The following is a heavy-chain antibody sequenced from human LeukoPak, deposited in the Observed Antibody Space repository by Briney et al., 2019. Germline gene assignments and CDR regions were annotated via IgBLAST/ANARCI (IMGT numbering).Heavy chain of an antibody. CDR2: MNPNSGNT. Sequence: ASVKVSCKASGYTFTSYDINWVQQATGQGLEWMGWMNPNSGNTGYAQKFQGRVTMTRNTSISTAYMELSSLRSEDTAVYYCARSGWSPDYYYYYMDVWGKGTTVTVSS. CDR3: ARSGWSPDYYYYYMDV. CDR1: GYTFTSYD. J-gene: IGHJ6*03. D-gene: IGHD6-19*01. V-gene: IGHV1-8*01.